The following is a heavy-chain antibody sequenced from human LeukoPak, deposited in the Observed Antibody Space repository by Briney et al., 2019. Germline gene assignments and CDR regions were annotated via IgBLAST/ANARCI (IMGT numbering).Heavy chain of an antibody. V-gene: IGHV5-51*01. CDR2: IYPGDSDT. D-gene: IGHD4-23*01. CDR1: GYSFTSYW. CDR3: ARRVVNNRNWYFDL. J-gene: IGHJ2*01. Sequence: GESLKISCKGSGYSFTSYWIGWVRQMSGKGLEWMGIIYPGDSDTRYSPSFQGQVTISADKSINTAYLQWSSLKASDTAMYYCARRVVNNRNWYFDLWGRGTLVTVSS.